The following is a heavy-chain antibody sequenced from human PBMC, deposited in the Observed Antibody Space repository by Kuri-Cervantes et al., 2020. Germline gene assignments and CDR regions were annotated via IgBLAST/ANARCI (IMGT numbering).Heavy chain of an antibody. CDR2: ISSSSSYI. CDR3: AKVMRHCSSTTCRDFDY. D-gene: IGHD2-2*01. J-gene: IGHJ4*02. V-gene: IGHV3-21*04. CDR1: GFTFSSYS. Sequence: GESLKISCAASGFTFSSYSMNWVRQAPGKGLEWVSSISSSSSYIYYADSVKGRFTISRDNAKNSLYLQMNSLRVEDTALYYCAKVMRHCSSTTCRDFDYWGQGTLVTVSS.